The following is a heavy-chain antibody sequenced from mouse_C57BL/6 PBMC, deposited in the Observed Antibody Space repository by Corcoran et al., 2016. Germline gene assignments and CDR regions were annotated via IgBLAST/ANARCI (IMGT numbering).Heavy chain of an antibody. V-gene: IGHV1-85*01. CDR1: GYTFTSYD. J-gene: IGHJ1*03. D-gene: IGHD1-1*01. Sequence: QVQLQQSGPELVKPGASVKLSCKASGYTFTSYDINWVKQRPGQGLEWIGWIYPRDGSTKYNEKFKGKATLTVDTSSSTAYMELHSLTSEDSAVYFCARGGYYYGSSSWYFDVWGTGTTVTVSS. CDR3: ARGGYYYGSSSWYFDV. CDR2: IYPRDGST.